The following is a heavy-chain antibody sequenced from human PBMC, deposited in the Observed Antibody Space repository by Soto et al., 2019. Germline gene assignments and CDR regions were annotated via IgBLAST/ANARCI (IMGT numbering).Heavy chain of an antibody. V-gene: IGHV1-46*01. Sequence: ASVKVSCKASGYTFTSYYMHWVRQAPGQGLEWMGIINPSGGSTSYAQKFQGRVTMTRDTSTSTVYMELSSLRSEDTAVYYCARATCSSTSCLTNYNYYGMDVWGQGTTVTVAS. J-gene: IGHJ6*02. CDR3: ARATCSSTSCLTNYNYYGMDV. CDR1: GYTFTSYY. D-gene: IGHD2-2*01. CDR2: INPSGGST.